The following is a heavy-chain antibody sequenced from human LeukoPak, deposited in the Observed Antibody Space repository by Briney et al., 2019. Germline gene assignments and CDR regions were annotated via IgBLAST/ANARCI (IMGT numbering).Heavy chain of an antibody. CDR2: IRREANTYAT. Sequence: GGSLRLSCAASGFTFSGSALHWVRQASGKGLEWVGHIRREANTYATTYAASLKGRFTISRDDSKNTAYLQMNSLKTEDTAVYYCTRQLGELLSGTPYYYYLDVWGKGTTVTVSS. V-gene: IGHV3-73*01. CDR1: GFTFSGSA. CDR3: TRQLGELLSGTPYYYYLDV. D-gene: IGHD3-10*01. J-gene: IGHJ6*03.